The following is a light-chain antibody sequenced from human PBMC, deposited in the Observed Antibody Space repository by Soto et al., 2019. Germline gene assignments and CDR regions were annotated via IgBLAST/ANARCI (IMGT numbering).Light chain of an antibody. J-gene: IGLJ1*01. V-gene: IGLV1-51*01. CDR1: SSNIGGNS. CDR2: DDN. CDR3: GSWDSSLSAYV. Sequence: VLTQPPSVSAAPGQKVTISCSGSSSNIGGNSVSWYQQLPGTAPKLLIYDDNKRPSGIPDRFSGSKSGTSATLGITGFQTGDEADYDCGSWDSSLSAYVFGTGTKVTVL.